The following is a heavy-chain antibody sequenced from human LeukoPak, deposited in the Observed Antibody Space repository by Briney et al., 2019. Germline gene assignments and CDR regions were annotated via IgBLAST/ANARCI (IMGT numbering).Heavy chain of an antibody. CDR3: AKEENTAANS. J-gene: IGHJ4*02. CDR1: GFTFSAFG. D-gene: IGHD2-2*01. V-gene: IGHV3-30*18. CDR2: ISYDSSYE. Sequence: PGGSLRLSWAASGFTFSAFGMHWVRHAPGKGMEWVAVISYDSSYEYLAESVKGRFTISRDDSKNTLYLQIYSLRAEDTAMYYCAKEENTAANSWGQGTLVSVSS.